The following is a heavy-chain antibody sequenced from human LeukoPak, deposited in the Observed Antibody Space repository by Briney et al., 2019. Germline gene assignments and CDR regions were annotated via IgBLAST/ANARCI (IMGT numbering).Heavy chain of an antibody. CDR1: GFTVSSNY. D-gene: IGHD6-13*01. J-gene: IGHJ4*02. CDR3: AKTLYSSSWYGLFDY. V-gene: IGHV3-23*01. CDR2: ISGSGGTT. Sequence: GGSLRLSCAASGFTVSSNYMSWVRQAPGKGLEWVSTISGSGGTTYYADSVKGRFTISRDNSKNTLYLQMNSLRAEDTALYYCAKTLYSSSWYGLFDYWGQGTLVSVSS.